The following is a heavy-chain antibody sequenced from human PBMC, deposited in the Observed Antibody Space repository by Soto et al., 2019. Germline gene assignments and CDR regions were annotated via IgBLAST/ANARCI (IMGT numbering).Heavy chain of an antibody. CDR1: GDSFRSRDHY. Sequence: QLLLQQSGPGLLKPSETLSLTCTVSGDSFRSRDHYWGWIRQPPGKGLEWIGSIFYSGSTYYNPSLKSRVTIAVDTSKTQVSLKVSSVTAADTAVYYCAKHDRGYVPDFWGQGTLVAVSS. CDR3: AKHDRGYVPDF. D-gene: IGHD1-1*01. CDR2: IFYSGST. V-gene: IGHV4-39*01. J-gene: IGHJ4*02.